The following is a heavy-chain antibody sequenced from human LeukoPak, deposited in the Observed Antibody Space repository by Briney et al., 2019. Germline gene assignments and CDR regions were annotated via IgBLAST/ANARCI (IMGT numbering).Heavy chain of an antibody. CDR2: IYYSGST. Sequence: SETLSLTCTVSGGSISSTSYYWGWIRQPPGKGLEWIGSIYYSGSTYYNPSLKSRVTTSVDTSKNQFSLKLSSVTAADTAVYYCANPALYGSGGHYFDYWGQGTLVTVSS. V-gene: IGHV4-39*07. CDR1: GGSISSTSYY. CDR3: ANPALYGSGGHYFDY. J-gene: IGHJ4*02. D-gene: IGHD3-10*01.